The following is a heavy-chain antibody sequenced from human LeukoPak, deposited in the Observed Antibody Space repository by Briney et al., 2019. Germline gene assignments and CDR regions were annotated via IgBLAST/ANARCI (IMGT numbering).Heavy chain of an antibody. J-gene: IGHJ4*02. CDR3: ARVLEGSDGSYAY. D-gene: IGHD1-26*01. V-gene: IGHV3-13*04. CDR2: IGVAGDT. CDR1: GFAFSTYD. Sequence: GGSLRLSCAASGFAFSTYDMHWVRQATGKGLEWVSAIGVAGDTYYPGSVKGRFTISRENAKNSLYLQMNSLRAEDTALYYCARVLEGSDGSYAYWGQGTLVTVSS.